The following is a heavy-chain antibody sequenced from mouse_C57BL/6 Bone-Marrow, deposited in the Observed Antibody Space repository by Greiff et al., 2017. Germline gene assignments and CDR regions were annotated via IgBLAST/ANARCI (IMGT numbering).Heavy chain of an antibody. J-gene: IGHJ2*01. D-gene: IGHD3-1*01. Sequence: QVQLQQPGTELVKPGASVKLSCKASGYTFTSYWMHWVKQRPGQGLEWIGEIYPRSGNTYYNEKFKGKATLTADKSSSTAYMELRSLTSEDSAVYFCARPRNYYFDYWGQGTTLTVSS. V-gene: IGHV1-53*01. CDR1: GYTFTSYW. CDR2: IYPRSGNT. CDR3: ARPRNYYFDY.